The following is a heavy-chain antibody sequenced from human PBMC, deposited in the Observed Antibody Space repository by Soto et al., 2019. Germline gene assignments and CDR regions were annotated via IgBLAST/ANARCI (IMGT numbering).Heavy chain of an antibody. V-gene: IGHV3-33*01. Sequence: QVQLVESGGGVVQPGRSLRLSCAASGFTFSSYGMHWVRQAPGKGLEWVAVIWYDGSNKYYADSVKGRFTISRDNSKNPLYLQMNSLRAEDTAVYYCARVKDYGDHDAFDIWGQGTMVTVSS. CDR1: GFTFSSYG. J-gene: IGHJ3*02. CDR2: IWYDGSNK. D-gene: IGHD4-17*01. CDR3: ARVKDYGDHDAFDI.